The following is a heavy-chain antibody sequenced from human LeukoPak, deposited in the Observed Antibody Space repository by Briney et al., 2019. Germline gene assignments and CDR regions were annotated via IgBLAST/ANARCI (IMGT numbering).Heavy chain of an antibody. CDR3: AREGPLVELLYNYYYMDV. CDR1: GGFISSALYH. J-gene: IGHJ6*03. Sequence: PSETLSLTCTVSGGFISSALYHWGWIRQPPGKNLEWLGSVYYTGSTHNNPSLKSRVTISVDTSKNQFSLKLSSVTAADTAVYYCAREGPLVELLYNYYYMDVWGKGTTVTVSS. D-gene: IGHD1-7*01. V-gene: IGHV4-39*07. CDR2: VYYTGST.